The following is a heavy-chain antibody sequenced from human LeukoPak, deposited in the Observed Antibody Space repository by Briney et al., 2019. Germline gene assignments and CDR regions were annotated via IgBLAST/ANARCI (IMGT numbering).Heavy chain of an antibody. J-gene: IGHJ5*02. CDR3: AKDGRDGYNLYEDWFDP. CDR2: ISYDGNNK. V-gene: IGHV3-30*18. Sequence: GGSLRLSCTASGFTFRNYGIHWVRQAPGKGLEWVAVISYDGNNKYSADSVKGRFTISRDNSKNTLYPQMNSLRAEDTAVYYCAKDGRDGYNLYEDWFDPWGQGTLVTVSS. CDR1: GFTFRNYG. D-gene: IGHD5-24*01.